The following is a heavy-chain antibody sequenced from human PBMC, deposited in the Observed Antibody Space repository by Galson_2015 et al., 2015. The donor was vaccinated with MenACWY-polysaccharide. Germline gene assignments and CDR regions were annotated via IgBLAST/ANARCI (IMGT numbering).Heavy chain of an antibody. Sequence: SVKVSCKASGYTFTNYGINWVRQAPGQGLEWVGWISAYNGDTNYAQRFQGRVTMTTETSTNTAYLELRGLRSDDTAVYYCSRVILYSESAIDYYGFDYWGLGTLLTVST. J-gene: IGHJ4*02. CDR3: SRVILYSESAIDYYGFDY. CDR1: GYTFTNYG. V-gene: IGHV1-18*01. D-gene: IGHD3-10*01. CDR2: ISAYNGDT.